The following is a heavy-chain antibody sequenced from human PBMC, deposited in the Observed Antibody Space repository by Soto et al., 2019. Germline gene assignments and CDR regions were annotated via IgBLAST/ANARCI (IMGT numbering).Heavy chain of an antibody. D-gene: IGHD6-13*01. CDR3: ARDSSSWRFYYGMDV. V-gene: IGHV3-48*03. J-gene: IGHJ6*02. CDR1: GFTFSSYE. CDR2: ISSSGSTI. Sequence: GGSLRLSCAASGFTFSSYEMNWVRQAPGKGLEWVSYISSSGSTIYYADSVKGRFTISRDNAKNSLYLQMNSLRAEDTAVYYCARDSSSWRFYYGMDVWGQGTTVTVS.